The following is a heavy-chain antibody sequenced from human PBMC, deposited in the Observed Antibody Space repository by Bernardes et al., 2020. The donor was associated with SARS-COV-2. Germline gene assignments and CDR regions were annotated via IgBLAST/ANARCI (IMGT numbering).Heavy chain of an antibody. CDR3: ARVSQDCRGSTCYPYLVYFYHVGMDV. CDR2: VSYTGTT. J-gene: IGHJ6*02. D-gene: IGHD2-15*01. CDR1: GGSISSFW. Sequence: SKTLSVTCTVSGGSISSFWWSWIRQPPGKGLEWLGSVSYTGTTKYNPSVTSRVTISLDPSKNQFSLKGRHVPAADSALHHCARVSQDCRGSTCYPYLVYFYHVGMDVWGQGTTVTV. V-gene: IGHV4-59*12.